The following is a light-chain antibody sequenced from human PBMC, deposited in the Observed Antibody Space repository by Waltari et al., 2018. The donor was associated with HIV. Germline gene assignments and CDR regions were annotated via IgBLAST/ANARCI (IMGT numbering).Light chain of an antibody. J-gene: IGKJ2*01. V-gene: IGKV4-1*01. CDR3: QQYYSTPYT. Sequence: DIVMNQSPDSLVVSLGERATINCKSSQSVLYTSNNKNYLAWYQQKPGQSPNLLIYWASTRESGVPDRFSGGGSGTDFTLTISSLQAEDVAVYYCQQYYSTPYTFGQGTKLEI. CDR1: QSVLYTSNNKNY. CDR2: WAS.